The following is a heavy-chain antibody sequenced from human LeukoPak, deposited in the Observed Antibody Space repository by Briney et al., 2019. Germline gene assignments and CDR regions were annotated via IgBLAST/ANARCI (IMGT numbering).Heavy chain of an antibody. CDR3: ARTVEEYTYCYVDY. D-gene: IGHD5-18*01. Sequence: SETLSLTCTVSGGSISSSNYYWGWIRQPPGKGLEWIGSVYYSGSTYYNPSLKSRVTTSVDTSKDQFSLKLSSVTAADKAVYYYARTVEEYTYCYVDYWGQGILVTVSS. J-gene: IGHJ4*01. CDR2: VYYSGST. V-gene: IGHV4-39*07. CDR1: GGSISSSNYY.